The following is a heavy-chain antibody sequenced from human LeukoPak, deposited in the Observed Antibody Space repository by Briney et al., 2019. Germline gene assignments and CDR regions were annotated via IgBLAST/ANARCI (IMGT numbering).Heavy chain of an antibody. J-gene: IGHJ4*02. Sequence: SETLSLTCTVSGGSISSGGQYWSWIRQPPGKGLEWIGSIYYSGGTYYNPSLKSRVTISEDASKNQFSLKLSSVTAADTAVYYCARAHLATVVAPFDYWGQGTLVTVSS. CDR2: IYYSGGT. CDR1: GGSISSGGQY. CDR3: ARAHLATVVAPFDY. D-gene: IGHD3-22*01. V-gene: IGHV4-39*07.